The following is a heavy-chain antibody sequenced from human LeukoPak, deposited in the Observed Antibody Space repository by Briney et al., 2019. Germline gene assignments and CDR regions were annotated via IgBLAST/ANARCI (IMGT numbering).Heavy chain of an antibody. D-gene: IGHD3-22*01. V-gene: IGHV4-4*07. CDR1: GASISSYY. CDR2: FYTSGST. CDR3: AREHYYDSSGYHYVESDAFDF. J-gene: IGHJ3*01. Sequence: SETLSLTCTVSGASISSYYWSWIRQPAGKGLEWIGRFYTSGSTNYNPSLKSRVAISVDKSNNQFSLKLSSVTAADTAIYYCAREHYYDSSGYHYVESDAFDFWGQGTMVTVSS.